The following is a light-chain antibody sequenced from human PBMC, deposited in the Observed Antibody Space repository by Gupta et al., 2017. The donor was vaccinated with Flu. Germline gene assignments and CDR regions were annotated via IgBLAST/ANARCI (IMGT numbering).Light chain of an antibody. CDR1: QRLVYRDGNTY. CDR3: LKDTHPWT. Sequence: VVLTQSPLSLPVTLGQPASIPCMSSQRLVYRDGNTYLNWFQQRPGQSPRRLYCEVSRRDSGVPERISGSGSGAECILNSSRLEAEDVGIYYCLKDTHPWTFGQGTRLEIK. J-gene: IGKJ1*01. V-gene: IGKV2-30*01. CDR2: EVS.